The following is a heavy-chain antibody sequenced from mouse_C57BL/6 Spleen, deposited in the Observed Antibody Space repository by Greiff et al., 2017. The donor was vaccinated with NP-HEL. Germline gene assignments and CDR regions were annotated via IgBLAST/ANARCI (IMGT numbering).Heavy chain of an antibody. V-gene: IGHV1-69*01. CDR3: ARSGYALFDY. D-gene: IGHD3-1*01. J-gene: IGHJ2*01. CDR2: IDPSDSYT. Sequence: QQPGAELVMPGASVKLSCKASGYTFTSYWMHWVKQRPGQGLEWIGEIDPSDSYTNYNQKFKGKSTLTVDKSSSTAYMQLSSLTSEDSAVYYCARSGYALFDYWGQGTTLTVSS. CDR1: GYTFTSYW.